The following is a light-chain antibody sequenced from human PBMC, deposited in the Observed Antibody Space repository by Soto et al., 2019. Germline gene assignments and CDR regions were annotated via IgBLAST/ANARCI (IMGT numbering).Light chain of an antibody. CDR3: AAWDDSLNRV. J-gene: IGLJ1*01. CDR2: SNN. V-gene: IGLV1-44*01. Sequence: QSVLTQPPSASGTPGQRVTISCSGSSSNIGSNTVNWYQQLPGTAPKLLIYSNNQRPSGVPDRFSGSKSSTSASLAISGLQSEDEADYYCAAWDDSLNRVFGTGTKVTVL. CDR1: SSNIGSNT.